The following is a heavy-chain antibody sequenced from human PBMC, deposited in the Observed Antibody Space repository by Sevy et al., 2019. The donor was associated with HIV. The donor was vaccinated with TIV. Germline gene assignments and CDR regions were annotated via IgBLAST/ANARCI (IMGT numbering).Heavy chain of an antibody. CDR2: INEGGSAT. CDR3: ARDLRGPRDY. Sequence: WGSLRLSCAASKFIFSDYWMHWVRQAPGKGLVWVSNINEGGSATNYADSVKGRFTISRDNAKNTLYLQMNNLRADDTALYYCARDLRGPRDYWGQGTLVTVSS. J-gene: IGHJ4*02. V-gene: IGHV3-74*01. CDR1: KFIFSDYW.